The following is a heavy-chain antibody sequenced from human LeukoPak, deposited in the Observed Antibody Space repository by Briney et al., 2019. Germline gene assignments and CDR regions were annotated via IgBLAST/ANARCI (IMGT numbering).Heavy chain of an antibody. Sequence: SETLSLTCIVSGYSISSGYYWAWIRQPPGKGLERIGSVYRSGRTYYNPSLMSRVTISEDTSKNQFSLKLTSVTAPDTAVYYCAGLQDWSDVDYWGQGTLVTVSS. V-gene: IGHV4-38-2*02. J-gene: IGHJ4*02. CDR3: AGLQDWSDVDY. CDR1: GYSISSGYY. D-gene: IGHD1-1*01. CDR2: VYRSGRT.